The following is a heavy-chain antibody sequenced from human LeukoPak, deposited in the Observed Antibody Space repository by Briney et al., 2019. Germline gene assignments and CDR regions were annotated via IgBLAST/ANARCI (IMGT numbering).Heavy chain of an antibody. J-gene: IGHJ6*03. CDR3: ARLYCSGGSCKNHYYYYYMDA. Sequence: SETLSLTCTVSGGSISSYYWSWIRQPPGKGLEWIGYIYYSGSTNYNPSLKSRVTISVDTSKNQFSLKLSSVTAADTAVYYCARLYCSGGSCKNHYYYYYMDAWGKGTTVTVSS. CDR2: IYYSGST. CDR1: GGSISSYY. V-gene: IGHV4-59*01. D-gene: IGHD2-15*01.